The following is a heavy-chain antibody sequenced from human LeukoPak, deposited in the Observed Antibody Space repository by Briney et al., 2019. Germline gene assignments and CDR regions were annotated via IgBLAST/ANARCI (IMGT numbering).Heavy chain of an antibody. D-gene: IGHD2-15*01. J-gene: IGHJ4*02. CDR3: TRDLLGYYSGGSCYQIDY. V-gene: IGHV3-49*03. CDR2: IRSKAYGGTT. Sequence: GGSLRLSCTASGFTFGDYAMSWFRQAPGKGLEWVGFIRSKAYGGTTEYAASVKGRFTISRDDSKSIAYLQMNSLKTEDTAVYYCTRDLLGYYSGGSCYQIDYWGQGTLVTVSS. CDR1: GFTFGDYA.